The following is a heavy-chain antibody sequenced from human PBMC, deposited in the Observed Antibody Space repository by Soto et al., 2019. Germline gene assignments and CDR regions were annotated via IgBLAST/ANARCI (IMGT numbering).Heavy chain of an antibody. V-gene: IGHV3-23*01. J-gene: IGHJ3*02. D-gene: IGHD4-17*01. CDR1: GFTFGSYA. CDR2: ISGSGVNT. CDR3: AKTLTTYPYDAFDI. Sequence: PGGSLRLSCAASGFTFGSYAMTWVRQAPGTGLEWVSGISGSGVNTYYADSVKGRFTISRDNSKNTLYLQMNSLRAEDTAIYYCAKTLTTYPYDAFDIWGQGTMVTVSS.